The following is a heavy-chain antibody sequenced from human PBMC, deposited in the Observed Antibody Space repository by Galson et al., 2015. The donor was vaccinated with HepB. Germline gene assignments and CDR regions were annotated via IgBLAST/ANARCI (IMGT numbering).Heavy chain of an antibody. CDR2: ISPYNRDA. V-gene: IGHV1-18*01. CDR1: GYTFSTYS. J-gene: IGHJ4*02. Sequence: SVKVSCKASGYTFSTYSITWVRQAPGQGLEWMGRISPYNRDANYARKVQGRVTMTTDTFTSTAYMELRSLRSDDTAVYYCARLETMGHSSGSPDYWGQGTLVTVSS. D-gene: IGHD3-22*01. CDR3: ARLETMGHSSGSPDY.